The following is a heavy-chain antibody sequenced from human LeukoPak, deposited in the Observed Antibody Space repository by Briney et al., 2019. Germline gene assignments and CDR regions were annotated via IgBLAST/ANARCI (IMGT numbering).Heavy chain of an antibody. CDR3: ARGGYYDSSGYRRFYYYMDV. CDR2: INAGNGNT. D-gene: IGHD3-22*01. V-gene: IGHV1-3*03. Sequence: ASVKVSCKASGYTFTSYGISWVRQAPGQGLEWMGWINAGNGNTKYSQEFQGRVTITRDTSASTAYMEPSSLRSEDMAVYYCARGGYYDSSGYRRFYYYMDVWGKGTTVTVSS. CDR1: GYTFTSYG. J-gene: IGHJ6*03.